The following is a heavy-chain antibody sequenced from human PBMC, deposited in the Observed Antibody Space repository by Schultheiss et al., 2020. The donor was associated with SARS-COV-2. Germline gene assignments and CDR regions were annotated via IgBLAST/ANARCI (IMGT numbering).Heavy chain of an antibody. D-gene: IGHD2-21*02. CDR3: ARDLLPHIVVVTPGWFDP. CDR1: GFTFSSYA. J-gene: IGHJ5*02. V-gene: IGHV3-23*01. Sequence: GGSLRLSCAASGFTFSSYAMSWVRQAPGKGLEWVSGINNSGASTYYADSVKGRFTISRDNSKNTLYLQMNSLRAEDTAVYYCARDLLPHIVVVTPGWFDPWGQGTLVTVSS. CDR2: INNSGAST.